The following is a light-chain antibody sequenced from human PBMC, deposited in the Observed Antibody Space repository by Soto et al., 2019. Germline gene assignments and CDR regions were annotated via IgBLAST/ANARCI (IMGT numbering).Light chain of an antibody. CDR1: SSDVGGYNY. V-gene: IGLV2-14*01. CDR2: DVS. J-gene: IGLJ1*01. CDR3: SSYTSSSTLYV. Sequence: QSALTQPASVSGSRGQSITIACTGTSSDVGGYNYVSWYQQHPGKAPKLMIYDVSNWPSGVSNRFSGSKSGNTASLTISGLQAEDEADYYCSSYTSSSTLYVFGTGTKVTVL.